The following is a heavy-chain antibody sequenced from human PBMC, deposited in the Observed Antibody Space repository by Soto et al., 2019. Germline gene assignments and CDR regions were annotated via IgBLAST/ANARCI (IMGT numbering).Heavy chain of an antibody. D-gene: IGHD6-6*01. CDR3: ARDALYSSSSLLEY. CDR2: INAGNGNT. CDR1: GYTFTSYA. J-gene: IGHJ4*02. V-gene: IGHV1-3*01. Sequence: GASVKVSCTASGYTFTSYAMHWVRQAPGQRLEWMGWINAGNGNTKYSQKFQGRVTITRDTSASTAYMELSSLRSEDTAVYYCARDALYSSSSLLEYWGQGTLVTVSS.